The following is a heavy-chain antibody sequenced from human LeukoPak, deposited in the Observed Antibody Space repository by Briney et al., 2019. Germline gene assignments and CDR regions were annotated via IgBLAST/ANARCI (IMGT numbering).Heavy chain of an antibody. CDR2: INHSGST. V-gene: IGHV4-39*07. Sequence: SETLSLTCTVSGGSLSSGSYYWSWIRQPPGKGLEWIGEINHSGSTKYNPSLKNQVTISVDTSKNQFSLKLSSVTAADTAVYYCARRLGRKFGERFYYYHYLDVWGKGTTVTISS. J-gene: IGHJ6*03. CDR1: GGSLSSGSYY. D-gene: IGHD3-10*01. CDR3: ARRLGRKFGERFYYYHYLDV.